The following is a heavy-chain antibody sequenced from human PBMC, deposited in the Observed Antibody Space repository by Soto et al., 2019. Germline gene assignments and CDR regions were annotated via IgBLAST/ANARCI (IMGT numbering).Heavy chain of an antibody. CDR3: ARFKGCSGGSCYPYFDY. D-gene: IGHD2-15*01. Sequence: QVQLVESGGGVVQPGRSLRLSCAASGFTFNSYAMHWVRQAPGKGLEWVAVISYDGSNKYYADSVKGRFTISRDNSTNTLYLQMNSLRAEDTAVYYCARFKGCSGGSCYPYFDYWGQGTLVTVSS. V-gene: IGHV3-30-3*01. CDR2: ISYDGSNK. J-gene: IGHJ4*02. CDR1: GFTFNSYA.